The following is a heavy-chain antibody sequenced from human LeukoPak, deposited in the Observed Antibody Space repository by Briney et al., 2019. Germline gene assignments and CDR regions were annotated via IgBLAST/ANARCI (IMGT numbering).Heavy chain of an antibody. CDR3: ARAVSGSLYGDFDF. CDR2: INSHNGDT. CDR1: GYSFVFFG. Sequence: ASVKVSCKASGYSFVFFGVSWVRQAPGQGLEWMGWINSHNGDTKYAERLQGRVFMTTDTSTSTSYMELRSLRSDDTAVYYCARAVSGSLYGDFDFWGQGTLVTVSP. J-gene: IGHJ4*02. D-gene: IGHD1-26*01. V-gene: IGHV1-18*01.